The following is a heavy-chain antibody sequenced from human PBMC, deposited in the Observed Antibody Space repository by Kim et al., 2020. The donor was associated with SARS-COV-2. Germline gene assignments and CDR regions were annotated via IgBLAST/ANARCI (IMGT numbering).Heavy chain of an antibody. CDR3: ARRATYYYDSSGYYPFDY. CDR2: ISSSSSTI. J-gene: IGHJ4*02. D-gene: IGHD3-22*01. CDR1: GFTFSSYS. V-gene: IGHV3-48*04. Sequence: GGSLRLSCAASGFTFSSYSMNWVRQAPGKGLEWVSYISSSSSTIYYADSVKGRFTISRDNAKNSLYLQMNSLRAEDTAVYYCARRATYYYDSSGYYPFDYWGQGTLVTVSS.